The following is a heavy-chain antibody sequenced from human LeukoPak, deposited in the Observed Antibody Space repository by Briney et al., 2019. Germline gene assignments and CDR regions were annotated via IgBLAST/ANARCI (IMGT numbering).Heavy chain of an antibody. CDR2: FYVGGAT. CDR1: GFSVTNNY. D-gene: IGHD5-24*01. Sequence: GGSLRLSCAVSGFSVTNNYMSWVRQAPGKGLEWVSVFYVGGATCYADSVKGRFTISRDNSENTLYLQMKSLRAEDTAVYYCARGDGYNFFDYWGQGTLVTVSS. V-gene: IGHV3-53*01. J-gene: IGHJ4*02. CDR3: ARGDGYNFFDY.